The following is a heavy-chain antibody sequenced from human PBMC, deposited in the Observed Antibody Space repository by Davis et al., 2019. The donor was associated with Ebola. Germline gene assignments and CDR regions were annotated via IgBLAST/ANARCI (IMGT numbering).Heavy chain of an antibody. D-gene: IGHD6-13*01. CDR3: ARAARAAHPSAYYYYYGMDV. J-gene: IGHJ6*02. V-gene: IGHV3-21*01. CDR2: ISSSSSYI. CDR1: GFTFSSYS. Sequence: GESLKISCAASGFTFSSYSMNWVRQAPGKGLEWVSSISSSSSYIYYADSLKGRFTISRDNAKNSLYLQMNSLRAEDTAVYYCARAARAAHPSAYYYYYGMDVWGQGTTVTVSS.